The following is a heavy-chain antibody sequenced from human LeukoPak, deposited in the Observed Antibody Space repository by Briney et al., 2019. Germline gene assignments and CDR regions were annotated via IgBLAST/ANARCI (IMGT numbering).Heavy chain of an antibody. J-gene: IGHJ4*02. CDR2: IYHSGST. CDR3: ARDLPVGY. CDR1: GGSISSYY. Sequence: SETLSLICTVSGGSISSYYWSWIRQPPGKGLEWIGSIYHSGSTYYNPSLKSRVTISVDTSKNQFSLKLSSVTAADTAVYYCARDLPVGYWGQGTLVTVSS. V-gene: IGHV4-59*12.